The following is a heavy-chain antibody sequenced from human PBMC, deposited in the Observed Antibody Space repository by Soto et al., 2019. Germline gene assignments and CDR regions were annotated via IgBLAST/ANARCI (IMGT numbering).Heavy chain of an antibody. CDR3: AKDYYDSSGYYSDCFDY. CDR2: ISGSGGRT. CDR1: GFTFSSYA. D-gene: IGHD3-22*01. Sequence: GGSLRLSCAASGFTFSSYAMSWVRQAPGKGLEWVQAISGSGGRTYYADSVKGRFTISRDNSKNTLYLQMNSLRAEDTAVYYCAKDYYDSSGYYSDCFDYWGQGTLVTVSS. J-gene: IGHJ4*02. V-gene: IGHV3-23*01.